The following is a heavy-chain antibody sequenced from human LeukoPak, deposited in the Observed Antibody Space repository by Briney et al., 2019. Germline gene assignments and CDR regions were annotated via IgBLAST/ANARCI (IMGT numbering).Heavy chain of an antibody. Sequence: SETLSLTCTVSGGSISHYYWNWIRQPPGKGLEWIGYIYYSGSTNYNPSLKSRVTISLDTSKNQFSLKLSSVTTADTAVYFCARGVGIAAAGKFDYWGHGTLVTVSS. CDR3: ARGVGIAAAGKFDY. J-gene: IGHJ4*01. CDR1: GGSISHYY. V-gene: IGHV4-59*01. D-gene: IGHD6-13*01. CDR2: IYYSGST.